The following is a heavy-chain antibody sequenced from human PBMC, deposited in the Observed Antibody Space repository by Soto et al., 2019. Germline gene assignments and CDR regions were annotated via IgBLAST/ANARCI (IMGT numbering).Heavy chain of an antibody. V-gene: IGHV4-39*01. CDR3: VRQRRYYYDSSGYPDY. CDR2: IYYTGST. D-gene: IGHD3-22*01. Sequence: SETLSLTCTVSGGSFKSGSYSWSWIRQPPGKGLEWIGTIYYTGSTYYNPSLKSRVTISVDASKNQFSLNLNSVTAADTAVYYCVRQRRYYYDSSGYPDYWGQGTLVTVSS. CDR1: GGSFKSGSYS. J-gene: IGHJ4*02.